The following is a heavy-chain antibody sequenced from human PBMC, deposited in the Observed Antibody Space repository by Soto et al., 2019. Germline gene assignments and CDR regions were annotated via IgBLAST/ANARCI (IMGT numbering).Heavy chain of an antibody. V-gene: IGHV5-51*01. CDR1: GYSFTSYW. D-gene: IGHD3-22*01. CDR3: ARQASSGYSLVDY. CDR2: IYPGDSDT. J-gene: IGHJ4*02. Sequence: EVQLVQSGAEVKKPGESLKISCKGSGYSFTSYWIGWVRQMPGKGLEWMGSIYPGDSDTRYSPSFQGQVTISADKSSSTAYLQWSSLTASDTAMYYCARQASSGYSLVDYWGQGTLVTVSS.